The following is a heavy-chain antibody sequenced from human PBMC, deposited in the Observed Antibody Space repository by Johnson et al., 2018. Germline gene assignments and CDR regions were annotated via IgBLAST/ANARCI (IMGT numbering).Heavy chain of an antibody. CDR1: GGSFSGYY. Sequence: QVQLQQWGAGLLKPSETLSLTCAVYGGSFSGYYWSWIRQPPGKGLEWIGEINHSGSTNYNPSLKSRVTISVDTSKNQFSLKLSSVTAADTAGYYCARFYYYYYMDVWGKGTTVTVSS. V-gene: IGHV4-34*01. CDR2: INHSGST. CDR3: ARFYYYYYMDV. J-gene: IGHJ6*03.